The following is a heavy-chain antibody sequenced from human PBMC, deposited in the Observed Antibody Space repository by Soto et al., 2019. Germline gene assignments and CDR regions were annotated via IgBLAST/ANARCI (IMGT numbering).Heavy chain of an antibody. Sequence: EVQLVESGGSLVQPGESLRISCAASGFTFSSYWMRWVRQAPGKGLVWVSRINRDGSSTSYAGSVKGRFTISRDNAKNTLYLQMNRLRAEDTAVYYCVRTSLVVAAATREDYWGQGTLVTVSS. J-gene: IGHJ4*02. D-gene: IGHD2-15*01. V-gene: IGHV3-74*01. CDR2: INRDGSST. CDR3: VRTSLVVAAATREDY. CDR1: GFTFSSYW.